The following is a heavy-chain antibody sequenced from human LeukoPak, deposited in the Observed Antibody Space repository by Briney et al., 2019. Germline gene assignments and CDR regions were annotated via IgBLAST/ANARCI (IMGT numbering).Heavy chain of an antibody. J-gene: IGHJ4*02. Sequence: GESLKICCKGSGYNFPNSWIGWVRQMPGKGLEWMGRIYPGDSETRYSPSFQGQVTMSVDKSISTAYLQWSSLKASDTATYYCARRDNSGWYGPAAFDYWGQGTLVTVSS. D-gene: IGHD6-19*01. CDR3: ARRDNSGWYGPAAFDY. V-gene: IGHV5-51*01. CDR2: IYPGDSET. CDR1: GYNFPNSW.